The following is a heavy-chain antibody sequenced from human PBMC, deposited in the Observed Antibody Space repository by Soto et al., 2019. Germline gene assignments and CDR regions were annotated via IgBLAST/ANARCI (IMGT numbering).Heavy chain of an antibody. J-gene: IGHJ4*02. CDR3: ARHEGSGSSFDY. CDR2: IYYSGST. CDR1: GGSISSSSYY. D-gene: IGHD6-25*01. Sequence: QLQLQESGPGLVKPSETLSLTCTVSGGSISSSSYYWGWIRQPPGKGLEWIGSIYYSGSTYYNPSLKSRVTISVDTSKNQFSLKLSSVTAADTAVYYCARHEGSGSSFDYWGQGTLVTVSS. V-gene: IGHV4-39*01.